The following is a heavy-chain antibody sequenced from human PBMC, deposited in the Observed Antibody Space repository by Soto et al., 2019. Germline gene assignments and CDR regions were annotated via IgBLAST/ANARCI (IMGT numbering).Heavy chain of an antibody. CDR2: ISGSGGSP. CDR1: GFKFISYS. J-gene: IGHJ6*03. V-gene: IGHV3-23*01. CDR3: AKDTSSSPYYMDV. Sequence: GGSLRVSCAAAGFKFISYSGGWVRQAPGKGLEWVSSISGSGGSPSYADSVRGRFTISRDNSKNTLHLQMNSLRAEDTAVYYCAKDTSSSPYYMDVWGKGTTVTVSS. D-gene: IGHD2-2*01.